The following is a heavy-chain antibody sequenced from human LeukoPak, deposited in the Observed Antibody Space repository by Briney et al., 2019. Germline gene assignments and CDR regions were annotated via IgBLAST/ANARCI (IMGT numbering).Heavy chain of an antibody. J-gene: IGHJ4*02. D-gene: IGHD2-15*01. V-gene: IGHV4-39*01. Sequence: PSETLSLTCTVSGVSISSSSYNWGWIRQPPGKGLEWIGSIYYSGSAYYNPSLKSRVTISVDTSKNQFSLKLSSVTAADTAVYFCARGYCSGGSCYSRLNTAMVFDYWGQGTLVTVSS. CDR3: ARGYCSGGSCYSRLNTAMVFDY. CDR2: IYYSGSA. CDR1: GVSISSSSYN.